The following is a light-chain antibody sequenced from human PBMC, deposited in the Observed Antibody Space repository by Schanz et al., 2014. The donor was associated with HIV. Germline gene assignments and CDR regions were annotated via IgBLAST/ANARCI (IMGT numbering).Light chain of an antibody. J-gene: IGLJ3*02. Sequence: QSVLTQPPSASGTPGQRVTISCSGSGSNIGRNTVSWYQQFPGTAPKLLIYNSYHRPSGVPDRFSGSGSGASASLAISGLQSEDEADYFCLTWDDSLNAWVFGGGTKVTVL. V-gene: IGLV1-44*01. CDR1: GSNIGRNT. CDR3: LTWDDSLNAWV. CDR2: NSY.